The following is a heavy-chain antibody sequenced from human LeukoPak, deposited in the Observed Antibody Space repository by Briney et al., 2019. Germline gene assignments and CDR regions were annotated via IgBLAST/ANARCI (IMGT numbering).Heavy chain of an antibody. V-gene: IGHV4-31*03. J-gene: IGHJ4*02. D-gene: IGHD5-24*01. CDR2: MYYSGST. Sequence: SQTLSLTCTVSGGSISSGGYYWSWIRQHPGKGLEWIGYMYYSGSTYYNPSLKSRVTISVDTSKNQFSLKLSSVTAADTAVYYCARDPGDGYNFDYWGQGTLVTVSS. CDR3: ARDPGDGYNFDY. CDR1: GGSISSGGYY.